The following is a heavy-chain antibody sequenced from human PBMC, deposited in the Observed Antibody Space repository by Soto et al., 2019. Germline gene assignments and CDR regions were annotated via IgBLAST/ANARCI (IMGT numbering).Heavy chain of an antibody. CDR2: IYYSGST. V-gene: IGHV4-31*03. CDR3: ARADPGGRPYHK. J-gene: IGHJ4*02. CDR1: GGSISSGGYY. D-gene: IGHD3-16*01. Sequence: PSETLSLTCTVSGGSISSGGYYWSWIRQHPGKGLEWIGYIYYSGSTYYNPSLKSRVTISVDTSKNQFSLKLSSVTAADTAVYYCARADPGGRPYHKWGQGTLVTVSS.